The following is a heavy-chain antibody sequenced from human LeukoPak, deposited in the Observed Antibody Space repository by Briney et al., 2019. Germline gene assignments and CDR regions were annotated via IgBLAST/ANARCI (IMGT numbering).Heavy chain of an antibody. V-gene: IGHV4-59*01. D-gene: IGHD3/OR15-3a*01. CDR2: IYYSGGT. CDR3: ARIMISGYSAAPFDS. Sequence: LRLSCTVSGFTFSSFYMSWVRQAPGKGLEWIGYIYYSGGTNYNPSLKRRVSISVDTSKNQFSLRLSTVTAADTAVYYCARIMISGYSAAPFDSWGLGTLVTVSS. J-gene: IGHJ5*01. CDR1: GFTFSSFY.